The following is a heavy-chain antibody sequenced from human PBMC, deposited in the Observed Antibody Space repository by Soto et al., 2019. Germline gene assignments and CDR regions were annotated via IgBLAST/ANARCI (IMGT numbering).Heavy chain of an antibody. CDR3: AKEFGSTWIDH. CDR1: GFSRTTDG. V-gene: IGHV3-30*18. J-gene: IGHJ4*02. D-gene: IGHD6-13*01. CDR2: MSYDGTKE. Sequence: PGGSLRLGCAASGFSRTTDGMQWARQAQRQGLEWVAAMSYDGTKEYYADSVKGRFTISRDSSRNTLFLQLNGLRAEDTAVYYCAKEFGSTWIDHWGEGT.